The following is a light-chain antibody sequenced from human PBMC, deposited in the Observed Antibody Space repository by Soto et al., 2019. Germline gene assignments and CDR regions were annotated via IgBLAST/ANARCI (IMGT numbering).Light chain of an antibody. CDR2: KAS. V-gene: IGKV1-5*03. CDR3: QQYNSYSPT. CDR1: QSISTW. Sequence: IQMSQSPSTLSASVGDRVPITGRASQSISTWLAWYRQEPGKAPKLLIHKASSLQSGVPSRFSGSGSGTDFTLTISSLHPDDFATYYCQQYNSYSPTFGQGTKV. J-gene: IGKJ1*01.